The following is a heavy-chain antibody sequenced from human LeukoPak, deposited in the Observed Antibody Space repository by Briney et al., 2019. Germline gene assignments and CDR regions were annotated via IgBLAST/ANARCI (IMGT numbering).Heavy chain of an antibody. Sequence: GGSLRLSCAASGFTFSSYSMNWVRQAPGKGLEWVSYISSSSTIYYADSVKGRFTISRDNAKNSLYLQMNSLRAEDTAVYYCARDGQGYGYDYWGQGTLVTVSS. V-gene: IGHV3-48*01. J-gene: IGHJ4*02. D-gene: IGHD5-18*01. CDR3: ARDGQGYGYDY. CDR1: GFTFSSYS. CDR2: ISSSSTI.